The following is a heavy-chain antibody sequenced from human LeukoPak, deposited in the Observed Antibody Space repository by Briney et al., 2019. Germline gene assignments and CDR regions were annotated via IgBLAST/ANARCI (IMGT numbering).Heavy chain of an antibody. D-gene: IGHD3-22*01. CDR1: GYTFNNYG. V-gene: IGHV1-18*01. CDR2: IASYDNGNT. Sequence: GASVKVSCKASGYTFNNYGITWVRQAPAQGLEWMGWIASYDNGNTKYAQKFQGRVTMTTDTSTSTAYMELRSLRSDDTAVYYCARGSTARYYYDSSGYYRGAVDYWGQGTLVTISS. J-gene: IGHJ4*02. CDR3: ARGSTARYYYDSSGYYRGAVDY.